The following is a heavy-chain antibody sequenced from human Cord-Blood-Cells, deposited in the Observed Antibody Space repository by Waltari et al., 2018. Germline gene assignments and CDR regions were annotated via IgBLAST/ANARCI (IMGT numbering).Heavy chain of an antibody. Sequence: QVQLQESGPGLVKPSGTLSLPCAVSGGSISSSNWWSWVRQPPGKGLEWIGEIYHSGSTNYHPSLKSRVTISVDKSKNQFSLKLSSVTAADTAVYYCARGFGYYYGSGSYLGAFDIWGQGTMVTVSS. CDR2: IYHSGST. CDR1: GGSISSSNW. V-gene: IGHV4-4*02. D-gene: IGHD3-10*01. CDR3: ARGFGYYYGSGSYLGAFDI. J-gene: IGHJ3*02.